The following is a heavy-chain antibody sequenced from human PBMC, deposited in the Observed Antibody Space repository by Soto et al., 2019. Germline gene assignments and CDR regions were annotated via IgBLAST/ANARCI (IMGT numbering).Heavy chain of an antibody. CDR1: GFTFNSYG. Sequence: QVQLVESGGGVVQPGRSLRLSCAASGFTFNSYGMHWVRQAPGKGLEWVALIWYDGRNTYYADSVKGRFTVSRDNSKNTLSLQMTSLRAEDTAVYYGANGRSRYSDYDLDYWGHGTMVTVSS. J-gene: IGHJ4*01. V-gene: IGHV3-33*06. D-gene: IGHD5-12*01. CDR2: IWYDGRNT. CDR3: ANGRSRYSDYDLDY.